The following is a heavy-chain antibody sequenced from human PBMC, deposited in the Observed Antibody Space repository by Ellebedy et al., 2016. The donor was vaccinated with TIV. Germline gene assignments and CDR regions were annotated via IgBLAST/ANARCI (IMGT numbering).Heavy chain of an antibody. CDR1: GYTLTELS. Sequence: AASVKVSCKVSGYTLTELSMHWVRQAPGQGLEWIGLINPTSGSTTYAQKFQDRVNMTKGTSTSTVYMMLSSLRSEDTAVYYCARGNIVGATGKYDYWGQGALVTVSA. D-gene: IGHD1-26*01. V-gene: IGHV1-46*01. J-gene: IGHJ4*02. CDR2: INPTSGST. CDR3: ARGNIVGATGKYDY.